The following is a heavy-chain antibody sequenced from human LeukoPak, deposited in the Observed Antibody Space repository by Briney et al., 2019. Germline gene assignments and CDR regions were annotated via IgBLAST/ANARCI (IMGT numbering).Heavy chain of an antibody. CDR3: AIGRTDYGDYLY. CDR1: GYTLSELA. CDR2: FDPEDGET. J-gene: IGHJ4*02. D-gene: IGHD4-17*01. Sequence: ASVKVSCKVSGYTLSELAIHWVRQAPGKGLEWMGGFDPEDGETVYAQKFQGRVTMTEDTSTDTAYMEVGSLRSEDTAVYFCAIGRTDYGDYLYWGRGTLVTVSS. V-gene: IGHV1-24*01.